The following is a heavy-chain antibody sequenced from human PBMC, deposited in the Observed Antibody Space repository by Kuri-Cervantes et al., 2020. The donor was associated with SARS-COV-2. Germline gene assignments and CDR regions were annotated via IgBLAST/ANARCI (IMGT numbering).Heavy chain of an antibody. J-gene: IGHJ4*02. CDR2: ISAYNGNT. CDR3: ARDETPYYDFWSGYYASY. V-gene: IGHV1-18*01. CDR1: GYTFTSYG. Sequence: ASVKVSCKASGYTFTSYGISWVRQAPGQGLEWMGWISAYNGNTNYAQKLQGRVTMTTDTSTSTAYMELRSLRSDDTAVYYCARDETPYYDFWSGYYASYWGQGTLVTVSS. D-gene: IGHD3-3*01.